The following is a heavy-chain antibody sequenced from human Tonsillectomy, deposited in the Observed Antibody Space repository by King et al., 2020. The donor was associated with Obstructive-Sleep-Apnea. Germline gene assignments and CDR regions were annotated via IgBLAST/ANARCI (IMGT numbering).Heavy chain of an antibody. J-gene: IGHJ4*02. D-gene: IGHD3-3*01. Sequence: VKLVESGGGVVQPGRSLRLSCAASGFAFSTYALHWVRQAPGKGLEWVAVISYDGSNKYYADSVKGRFTISRDNSKSTVYLQLNSLRAEDTAVYYCARDGLEWLTPDYWGQGTLVTVSS. CDR1: GFAFSTYA. CDR2: ISYDGSNK. V-gene: IGHV3-30*04. CDR3: ARDGLEWLTPDY.